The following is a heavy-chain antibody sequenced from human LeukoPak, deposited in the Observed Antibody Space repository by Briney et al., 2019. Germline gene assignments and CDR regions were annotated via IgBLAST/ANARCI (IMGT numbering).Heavy chain of an antibody. V-gene: IGHV4-39*01. CDR2: IFYSGST. D-gene: IGHD3-3*01. J-gene: IGHJ4*02. CDR1: GVSISSSSYF. Sequence: SETLSLTCIVSGVSISSSSYFWSWIRQPPGKELKWIGTIFYSGSTYYNPSLKSRVTISVDTSKNHFSLKTSSVTAAATSVYLCARLTGLRSKSLPAFDYWGQG. CDR3: ARLTGLRSKSLPAFDY.